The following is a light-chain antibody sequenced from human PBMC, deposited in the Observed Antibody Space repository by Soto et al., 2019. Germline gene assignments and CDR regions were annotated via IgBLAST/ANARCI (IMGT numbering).Light chain of an antibody. CDR2: RAS. CDR3: QQYNNWPQT. J-gene: IGKJ1*01. CDR1: QSISRN. V-gene: IGKV3-15*01. Sequence: EIVMTQSPATLSVSPGERATLSCRASQSISRNLAWYQQKPGQAPRLLIHRASTRATGIPARFSGSGSGTEFTLTISSLQSEDFALYYCQQYNNWPQTFGQGTKVEIK.